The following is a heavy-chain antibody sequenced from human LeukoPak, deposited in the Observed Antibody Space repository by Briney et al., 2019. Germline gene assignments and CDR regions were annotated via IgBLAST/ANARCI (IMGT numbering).Heavy chain of an antibody. Sequence: PGGSLRLSCAASGFTFSSYAMSWVRQAPGKGLEWVSAISGSGGSTYYADSVKGRFTISRDNSKNTLYLQMNSLRAEDTAVFYCAKGEQQLPRPDAFDIWGQGTMVTVSS. CDR2: ISGSGGST. CDR3: AKGEQQLPRPDAFDI. CDR1: GFTFSSYA. V-gene: IGHV3-23*01. D-gene: IGHD6-13*01. J-gene: IGHJ3*02.